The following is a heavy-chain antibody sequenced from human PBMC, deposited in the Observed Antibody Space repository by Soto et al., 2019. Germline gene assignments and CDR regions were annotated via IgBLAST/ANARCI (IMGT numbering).Heavy chain of an antibody. CDR2: IYYSGST. CDR3: ARQVDYYYMDV. V-gene: IGHV4-59*08. J-gene: IGHJ6*03. D-gene: IGHD2-15*01. CDR1: GGSISSYY. Sequence: PSETLSPTCTVSGGSISSYYWSWIRQPPGKGLEWIGYIYYSGSTNYNPSLKSRVTISVDTSKNQFSLKLSSVTAADTAVYYCARQVDYYYMDVWGKGTTVTVSS.